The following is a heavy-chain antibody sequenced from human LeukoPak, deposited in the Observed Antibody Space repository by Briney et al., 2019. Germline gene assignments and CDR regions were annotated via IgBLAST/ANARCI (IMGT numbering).Heavy chain of an antibody. Sequence: GGSLRLSCAASGFTFSSYAMHWVCQAPGKGLEWVAVISYDGSNKYYADSVKGRFTISRDNSKNTLYLQMNSLRAEDTAVYYCARAMIPRGYYYYMDVWGKGTTVTVSS. J-gene: IGHJ6*03. CDR3: ARAMIPRGYYYYMDV. V-gene: IGHV3-30*04. CDR2: ISYDGSNK. D-gene: IGHD3-22*01. CDR1: GFTFSSYA.